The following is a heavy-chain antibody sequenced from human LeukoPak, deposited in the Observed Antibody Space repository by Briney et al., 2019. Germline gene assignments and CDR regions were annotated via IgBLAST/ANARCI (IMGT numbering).Heavy chain of an antibody. V-gene: IGHV1-18*01. CDR2: ISAYNGNT. J-gene: IGHJ6*03. D-gene: IGHD6-19*01. CDR1: GYTFTSYG. Sequence: GASVKVSCKASGYTFTSYGISWVRQAPGQRREWLGWISAYNGNTNHAQKLQGRVTMTTDTSTSTAYMELRSLRSDATAVYYCARTSGWHYYYYYMDVWGKGTTVTVSS. CDR3: ARTSGWHYYYYYMDV.